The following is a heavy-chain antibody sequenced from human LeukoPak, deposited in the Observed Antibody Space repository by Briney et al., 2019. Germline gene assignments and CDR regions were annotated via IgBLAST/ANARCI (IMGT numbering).Heavy chain of an antibody. CDR2: ISYDGSNK. V-gene: IGHV3-30*03. D-gene: IGHD6-13*01. J-gene: IGHJ4*02. Sequence: GGSLRLSCAASGFTFSSYGMHWVRQALGKGLEWVAVISYDGSNKYYADSVKGRFTISRDNSKNTLYLQMNSLRAEDTAVYYCARIAAAGYFDYWGQGTLVIVSS. CDR1: GFTFSSYG. CDR3: ARIAAAGYFDY.